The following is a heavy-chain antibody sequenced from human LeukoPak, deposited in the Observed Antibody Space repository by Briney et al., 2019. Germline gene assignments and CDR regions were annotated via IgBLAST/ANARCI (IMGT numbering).Heavy chain of an antibody. CDR1: GFTFSSYA. D-gene: IGHD6-19*01. V-gene: IGHV3-23*01. CDR3: AKHSGTRGWDNDY. J-gene: IGHJ4*02. CDR2: VSDRGGGS. Sequence: GGSLRLSCAASGFTFSSYAMPWVRQSPGRGLKWVLVVSDRGGGSYYTESGKGWSTIARMSSKSTLYQRMVRLRADDTGVYFCAKHSGTRGWDNDYWGQGTLVTVSS.